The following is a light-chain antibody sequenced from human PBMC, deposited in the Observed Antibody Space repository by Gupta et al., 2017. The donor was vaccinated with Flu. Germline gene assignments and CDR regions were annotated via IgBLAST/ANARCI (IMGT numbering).Light chain of an antibody. CDR1: QSLLHSDGKTY. CDR3: RQSLPFPRT. V-gene: IGKV2D-29*01. CDR2: EVS. Sequence: ATPGQPASLSCKSSQSLLHSDGKTYLYWSLQKPGQPPQLLIYEVSSRFSRVPDTFSGSASGTDFTLRISRVVAEDVGVYYCRQSLPFPRTFGQGTKMEI. J-gene: IGKJ2*01.